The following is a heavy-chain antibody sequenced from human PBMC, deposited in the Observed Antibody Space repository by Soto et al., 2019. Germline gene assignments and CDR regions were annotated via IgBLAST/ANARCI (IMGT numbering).Heavy chain of an antibody. CDR1: GFKFSDYH. CDR3: ACVAPTIFGAQFHHNLVDV. V-gene: IGHV3-11*06. J-gene: IGHJ6*02. CDR2: ISSSGSYT. Sequence: QVQLVQSGGGLVKPGGSLRLSCAASGFKFSDYHMSWIRQAQGKGLEWSSYISSSGSYTTYTDSVKGRFTISRDNARSSLYLQMDSLRGEDTAVYYCACVAPTIFGAQFHHNLVDVWGQGTTVTV. D-gene: IGHD3-3*01.